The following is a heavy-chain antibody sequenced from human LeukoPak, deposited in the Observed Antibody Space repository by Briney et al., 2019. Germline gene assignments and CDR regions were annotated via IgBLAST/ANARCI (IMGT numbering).Heavy chain of an antibody. D-gene: IGHD6-19*01. CDR3: GLSDSVAGFPFDY. CDR1: GFTFSSYA. CDR2: ISGSGCST. Sequence: GGSLRLSCAASGFTFSSYAMSWVRQAPGKALERVSAISGSGCSTYYADSVKGRFTISRDNSKNTLYLQMNSLRAEDTAVYYCGLSDSVAGFPFDYWGQGTLVTVSS. J-gene: IGHJ4*02. V-gene: IGHV3-23*01.